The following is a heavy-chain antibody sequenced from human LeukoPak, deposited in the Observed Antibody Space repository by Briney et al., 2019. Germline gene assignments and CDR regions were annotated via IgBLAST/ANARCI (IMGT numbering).Heavy chain of an antibody. CDR1: GFTVTSNY. V-gene: IGHV3-23*01. Sequence: GGSLRLSCAVSGFTVTSNYMTWVRQAPGKGLEWVSAVSRSGDSTYYADSVKGRFTISRDNSKNTLYLQMGSLRAEDTALYYCAKDLIAVGDGYYFDYWGQGTLVTVSS. CDR3: AKDLIAVGDGYYFDY. J-gene: IGHJ4*02. D-gene: IGHD6-19*01. CDR2: VSRSGDST.